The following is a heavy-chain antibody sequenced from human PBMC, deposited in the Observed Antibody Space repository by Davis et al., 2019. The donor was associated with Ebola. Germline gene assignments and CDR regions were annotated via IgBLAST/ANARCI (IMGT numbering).Heavy chain of an antibody. J-gene: IGHJ4*02. CDR3: ARETGRGYDY. D-gene: IGHD3-9*01. CDR1: GYTFGDYA. CDR2: INAGNGQT. Sequence: AASVTVSCKASGYTFGDYAIHWVRQAPAPRLQWMAWINAGNGQTKYSQNFQDRVTITRDSSANIAYMELTNLMSEDTAIYYCARETGRGYDYWGQGTLLSVSS. V-gene: IGHV1-3*01.